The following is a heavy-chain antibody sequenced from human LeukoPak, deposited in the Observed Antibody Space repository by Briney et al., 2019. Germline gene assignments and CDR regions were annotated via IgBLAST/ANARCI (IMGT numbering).Heavy chain of an antibody. Sequence: GGSLRLSCAASGFTFSSDYFSWVRQAPGKGLEWVSVIYSDGSTYYANPVKGRFTISGDSSKNTLYLQMNSLRAEDTAVYYCARGGGAYCGGDCHRNFDYWGQGSLVTVSS. CDR1: GFTFSSDY. V-gene: IGHV3-53*01. CDR2: IYSDGST. D-gene: IGHD2-21*02. CDR3: ARGGGAYCGGDCHRNFDY. J-gene: IGHJ4*02.